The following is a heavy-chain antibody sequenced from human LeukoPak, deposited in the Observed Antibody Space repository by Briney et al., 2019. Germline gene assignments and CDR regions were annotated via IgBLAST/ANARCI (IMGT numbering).Heavy chain of an antibody. J-gene: IGHJ5*02. CDR3: ATSITGTTGYFDP. Sequence: SETLSLTCAVYGGSFSGYYWSWIRQPPGKGLEWIGEINHSGSTNYNPSLKSRVTISVDTSKNQFSLKLSSVTAADTAVYYCATSITGTTGYFDPWGQGTQVTVSS. CDR1: GGSFSGYY. CDR2: INHSGST. D-gene: IGHD1-7*01. V-gene: IGHV4-34*01.